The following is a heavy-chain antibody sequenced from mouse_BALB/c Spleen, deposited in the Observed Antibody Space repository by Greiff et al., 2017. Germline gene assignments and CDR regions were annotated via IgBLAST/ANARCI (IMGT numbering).Heavy chain of an antibody. V-gene: IGHV3-2*02. CDR2: ISYSGST. J-gene: IGHJ1*01. Sequence: DVQLQESGPGLVKPSQSLSLTCTVTGYSITSDYAWNWIRQFPGNKLEWMGYISYSGSTSYNPSLKSRISITRDTSKNQFFLQLNSVTTEDTATYYCADDGYYGYFDVWGAGTTVTVSS. CDR3: ADDGYYGYFDV. D-gene: IGHD2-3*01. CDR1: GYSITSDYA.